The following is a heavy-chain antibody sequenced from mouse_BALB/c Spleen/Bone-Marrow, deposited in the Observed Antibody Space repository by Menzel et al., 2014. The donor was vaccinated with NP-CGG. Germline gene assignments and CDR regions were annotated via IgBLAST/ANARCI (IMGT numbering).Heavy chain of an antibody. CDR2: INPYNGGT. J-gene: IGHJ3*01. CDR1: GYSFTGYT. Sequence: EVQLVESGPELVKPGASMKISCKPSGYSFTGYTMNWVKQSHGKSLEWIGLINPYNGGTSYNQKFKGKATLTVDKSSSTAHMELLSLTSEDSAVYYCARGDYGRFFAYWGQGTLVTVSA. V-gene: IGHV1-37*01. D-gene: IGHD1-1*02. CDR3: ARGDYGRFFAY.